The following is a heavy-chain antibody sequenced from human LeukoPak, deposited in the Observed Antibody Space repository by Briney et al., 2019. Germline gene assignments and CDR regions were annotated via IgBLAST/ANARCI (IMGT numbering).Heavy chain of an antibody. CDR3: ARDRPFGGVLDFDY. V-gene: IGHV3-21*01. J-gene: IGHJ4*02. CDR1: GFTFSSYS. CDR2: ISSSSSYI. D-gene: IGHD3-16*01. Sequence: GGSLRLSCAASGFTFSSYSMNWVRQAPGKGLEWVSSISSSSSYIYYADSVKGRFTISRDNAKNSLYLQMNSLRAEDTAVYYCARDRPFGGVLDFDYWGQGTLVTVSP.